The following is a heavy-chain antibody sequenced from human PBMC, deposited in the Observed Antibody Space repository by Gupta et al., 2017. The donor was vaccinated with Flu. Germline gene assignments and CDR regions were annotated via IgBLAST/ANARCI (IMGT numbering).Heavy chain of an antibody. V-gene: IGHV4-39*01. Sequence: QLQLQESGPVLVKPSETLSLTCTVSGGSIVSSDYYWSWIRQPPGKGLECIGSVYYVGSTYYNLFLESRVTISIDTSKNQFSLKLISVTAADTALYYCARSGDYFDSWGQGALVTVSS. CDR2: VYYVGST. CDR1: GGSIVSSDYY. CDR3: ARSGDYFDS. J-gene: IGHJ4*02. D-gene: IGHD4-17*01.